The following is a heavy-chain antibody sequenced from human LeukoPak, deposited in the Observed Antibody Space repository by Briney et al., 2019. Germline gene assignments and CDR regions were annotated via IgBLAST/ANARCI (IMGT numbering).Heavy chain of an antibody. V-gene: IGHV1-69*05. D-gene: IGHD6-6*01. CDR3: ARIAARDYYYYYYMDV. CDR2: IIPIFGTA. J-gene: IGHJ6*03. CDR1: GSTFSSYA. Sequence: GASVKVSCKASGSTFSSYAISWVRQAPGQGLEWMGGIIPIFGTANYAQKFQGRVTITTDESTSTAYMELSSLRSEDTAVYYCARIAARDYYYYYYMDVWGKGTTVTVSS.